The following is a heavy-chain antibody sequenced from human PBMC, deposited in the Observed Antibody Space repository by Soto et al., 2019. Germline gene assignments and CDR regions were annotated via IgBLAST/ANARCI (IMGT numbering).Heavy chain of an antibody. CDR1: GFIFNSYG. CDR2: ISYDGSNK. V-gene: IGHV3-30*18. J-gene: IGHJ6*02. Sequence: QVQLVESGGGVVQPGRSLRLSCAASGFIFNSYGMHWVRQATGKGLEWVARISYDGSNKYYADSVKGRFTISRDNSKNTLYLQMNSLRAEDTAVYYCAKEKGSWVYGMDVWGQGTTVTVSS. CDR3: AKEKGSWVYGMDV. D-gene: IGHD6-13*01.